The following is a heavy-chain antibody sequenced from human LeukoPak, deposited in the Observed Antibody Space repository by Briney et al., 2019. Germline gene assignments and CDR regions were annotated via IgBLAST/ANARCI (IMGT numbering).Heavy chain of an antibody. CDR1: GGPISSSNW. Sequence: PSGTLSLPCTLSGGPISSSNWWSWVRPPPGKGLECIGEIFHSGCTNYNPSLKSRVTISVDESKNQFSLKLSSVTAADTAVYYCAREIPAAGTGDAFDIWGEGTMVTVSS. D-gene: IGHD6-13*01. CDR2: IFHSGCT. CDR3: AREIPAAGTGDAFDI. V-gene: IGHV4-4*02. J-gene: IGHJ3*02.